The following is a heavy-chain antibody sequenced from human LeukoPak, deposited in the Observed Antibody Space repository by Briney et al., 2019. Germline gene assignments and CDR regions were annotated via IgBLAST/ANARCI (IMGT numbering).Heavy chain of an antibody. V-gene: IGHV1-69*13. CDR1: GGTFSSYA. Sequence: SATVSCKASGGTFSSYAISWVRQAPGQGLEWMGGIIPIFGTANYAQKFQGRVTITADESTSTAYMELSSLRSEDTAVYYCAIEQTYYYYGMDVWGQGTTVTVSS. CDR2: IIPIFGTA. J-gene: IGHJ6*02. CDR3: AIEQTYYYYGMDV.